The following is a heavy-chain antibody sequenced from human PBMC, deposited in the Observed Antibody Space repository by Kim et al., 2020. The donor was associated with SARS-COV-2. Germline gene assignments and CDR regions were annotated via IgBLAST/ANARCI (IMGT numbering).Heavy chain of an antibody. D-gene: IGHD3-10*01. V-gene: IGHV3-15*01. CDR3: TTDRPYYYGAGSDLSR. Sequence: PVKGRFTISRDDSKNTLYLQMNSLKTEDTAVYYCTTDRPYYYGAGSDLSRRGQGTLVTVSS. J-gene: IGHJ4*02.